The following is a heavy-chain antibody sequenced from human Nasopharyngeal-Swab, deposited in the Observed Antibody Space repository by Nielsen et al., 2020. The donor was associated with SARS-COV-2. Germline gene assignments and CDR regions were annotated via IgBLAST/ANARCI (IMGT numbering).Heavy chain of an antibody. CDR2: ISSSGSTI. V-gene: IGHV3-11*01. J-gene: IGHJ4*02. CDR1: GFTFSSYA. D-gene: IGHD6-13*01. CDR3: ARDGGSWYSFDY. Sequence: GESLKISCAASGFTFSSYAMSWIRQAPGKGLEWVSYISSSGSTIYYADSVKGRFTISRDNAKNSLYLQMNSLRAEDTAVYYCARDGGSWYSFDYWGQGTLVTVSS.